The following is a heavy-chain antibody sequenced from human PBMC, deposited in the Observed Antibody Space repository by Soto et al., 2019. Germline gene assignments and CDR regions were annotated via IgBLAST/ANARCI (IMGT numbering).Heavy chain of an antibody. V-gene: IGHV1-46*03. J-gene: IGHJ3*02. Sequence: GTSVKVSCKASGYSFASYYMQWVRQAPGQGLEWMGIINPSGGSTSYAQKFQGRVTMTRDTSTSTVYMELSSLRSEDTAVYYFAGFFTYYDFWSGYGSFDIWGQGTMVTVSS. D-gene: IGHD3-3*01. CDR2: INPSGGST. CDR3: AGFFTYYDFWSGYGSFDI. CDR1: GYSFASYY.